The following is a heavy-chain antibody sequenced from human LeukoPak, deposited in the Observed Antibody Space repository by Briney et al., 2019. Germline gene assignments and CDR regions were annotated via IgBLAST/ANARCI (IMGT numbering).Heavy chain of an antibody. Sequence: ASETLSLTCTVSGSSISSYYWSWIRQPPGKGLEWIGYIYYSGSTNYNPSLKSRVTISVDTSKNQFSLKLSSVTAADTAVYYCARASTKLGLDYWGQGTLVTVSS. CDR3: ARASTKLGLDY. D-gene: IGHD1-1*01. V-gene: IGHV4-59*01. J-gene: IGHJ4*02. CDR1: GSSISSYY. CDR2: IYYSGST.